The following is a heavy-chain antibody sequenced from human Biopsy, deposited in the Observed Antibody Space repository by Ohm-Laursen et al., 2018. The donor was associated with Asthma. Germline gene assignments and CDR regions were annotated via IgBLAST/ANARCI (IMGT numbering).Heavy chain of an antibody. V-gene: IGHV1-69*13. CDR3: ARGYSGTDRIVYYYSGMEV. J-gene: IGHJ6*02. CDR2: LIPVLGTA. Sequence: SVKVSCKASGDSLGSFINYAISWVRQAPRQGLEWMGGLIPVLGTADYAPMFEGRVTITADESTSTAYLELISLRFEDTAVYYCARGYSGTDRIVYYYSGMEVWGQGTTVTVSS. D-gene: IGHD5-12*01. CDR1: GDSLGSFINYA.